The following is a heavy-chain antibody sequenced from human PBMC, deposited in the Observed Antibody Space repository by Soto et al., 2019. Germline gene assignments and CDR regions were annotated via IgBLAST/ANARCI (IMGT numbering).Heavy chain of an antibody. J-gene: IGHJ5*02. V-gene: IGHV3-23*01. CDR2: ISGSGGST. D-gene: IGHD3-3*01. CDR3: AKDPSQYYDFWGGLGRDNWFDP. CDR1: GFTFSSYA. Sequence: GGSLRLSCAASGFTFSSYAMSWVRQAPGKGLEWVSAISGSGGSTYYADSVKGRFTISRDNSKNTLYLQMNSLRAEDTAVYYCAKDPSQYYDFWGGLGRDNWFDPWGQGTLVTVSS.